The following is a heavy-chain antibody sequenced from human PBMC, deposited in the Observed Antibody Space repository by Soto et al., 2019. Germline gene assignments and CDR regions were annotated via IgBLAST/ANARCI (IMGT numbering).Heavy chain of an antibody. CDR2: VWSDGNTK. Sequence: QVQLVESGGGVVQPGTSLRLSCAASGSTFSNYGMHWVRQAPGKGLEWVAVVWSDGNTKFYPDSVKGRFTISRDNSNNTLYLQMNSLRVEDTAVYYCATVDNHSGSVFWGQGTLVTVSS. CDR1: GSTFSNYG. V-gene: IGHV3-33*01. CDR3: ATVDNHSGSVF. D-gene: IGHD3-10*01. J-gene: IGHJ4*02.